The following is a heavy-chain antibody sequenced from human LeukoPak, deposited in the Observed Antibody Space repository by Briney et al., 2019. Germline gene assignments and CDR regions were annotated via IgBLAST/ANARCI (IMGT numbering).Heavy chain of an antibody. Sequence: PGGSLRLSCAASGFTFSSYSMNWVRQAPGKGLEWVSAISGSGGSTYYADSVKGRFTISRDNSKNTLYLQMNSLRAEDTAVYYCAKDGSRKYSSWPPYWGQGTLVTVSS. CDR1: GFTFSSYS. CDR3: AKDGSRKYSSWPPY. V-gene: IGHV3-23*01. J-gene: IGHJ4*02. D-gene: IGHD6-13*01. CDR2: ISGSGGST.